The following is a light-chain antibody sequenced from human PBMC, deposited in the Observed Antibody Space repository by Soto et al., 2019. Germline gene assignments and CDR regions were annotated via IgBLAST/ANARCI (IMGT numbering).Light chain of an antibody. CDR2: AAS. J-gene: IGKJ5*01. Sequence: IKMSQSPSSLSASVGDRVTITCLASQGISNYLAWYQQKPGKLPNLLIYAASTLQSGVPSRFSGSGSGTDFTLTISSLQPEDVGSYYCQNHNSAPITFGQGTRLEIK. CDR1: QGISNY. V-gene: IGKV1-27*01. CDR3: QNHNSAPIT.